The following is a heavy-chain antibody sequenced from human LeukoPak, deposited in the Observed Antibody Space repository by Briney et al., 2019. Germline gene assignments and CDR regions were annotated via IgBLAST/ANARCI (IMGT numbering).Heavy chain of an antibody. CDR2: INHSGSI. V-gene: IGHV4-34*01. Sequence: SETLSLTCAVYGGSFSGYYWSWIRQPPGKGLEWIGEINHSGSINYNPSLKSRVTISVDTSKNQFSLKLSSVTAADTAVYYCARGKSDRSSWFPGISNYFDYWGQGALVTVSS. D-gene: IGHD6-13*01. CDR1: GGSFSGYY. J-gene: IGHJ4*02. CDR3: ARGKSDRSSWFPGISNYFDY.